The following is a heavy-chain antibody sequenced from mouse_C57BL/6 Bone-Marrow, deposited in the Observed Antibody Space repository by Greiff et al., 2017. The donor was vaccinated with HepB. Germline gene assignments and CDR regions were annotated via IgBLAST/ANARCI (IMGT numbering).Heavy chain of an antibody. Sequence: QVQLKQPGAELVKPGASVKMSCKASGYTFTSYWITWVKQRPGQGLEWIGDIYPGSGSTNYNEKFKSKATLTVDTSSSTAYMQLSSLTSEDSAVYYCARDYGSSYAMDYWGQGTSVTVSS. D-gene: IGHD1-1*01. CDR3: ARDYGSSYAMDY. CDR2: IYPGSGST. J-gene: IGHJ4*01. V-gene: IGHV1-55*01. CDR1: GYTFTSYW.